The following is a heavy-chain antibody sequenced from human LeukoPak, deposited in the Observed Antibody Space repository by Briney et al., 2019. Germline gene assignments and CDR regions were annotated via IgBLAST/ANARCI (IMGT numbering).Heavy chain of an antibody. CDR3: ARGHSYSNYGN. CDR2: IYHSGST. CDR1: GYSISSGYY. J-gene: IGHJ4*02. Sequence: PSETLSLTCTVSGYSISSGYYWGWIRQPPGKGLDWIGSIYHSGSTYYNPSLKSRVTISVDTSKNQFSLKLSSVTAADTAVYYCARGHSYSNYGNWGQGTLVTVSS. V-gene: IGHV4-38-2*02. D-gene: IGHD4-11*01.